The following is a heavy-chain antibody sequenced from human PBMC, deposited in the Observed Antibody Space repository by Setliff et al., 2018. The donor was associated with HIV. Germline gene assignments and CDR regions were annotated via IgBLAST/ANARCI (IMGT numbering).Heavy chain of an antibody. Sequence: ASVKVSCKASGYTFTSYSMHWVRLAPGQRLEWMGWLRTGTGDTSYSEKFQGRVSIARDTSASTAYMELSSLRSEDTAVYYCARVQTMAVAGTQYYYMDVWGKGTTVTVSS. CDR1: GYTFTSYS. D-gene: IGHD6-19*01. V-gene: IGHV1-3*04. CDR2: LRTGTGDT. J-gene: IGHJ6*03. CDR3: ARVQTMAVAGTQYYYMDV.